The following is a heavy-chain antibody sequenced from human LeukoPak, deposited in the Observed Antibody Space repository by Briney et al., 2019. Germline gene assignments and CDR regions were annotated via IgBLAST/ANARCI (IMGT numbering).Heavy chain of an antibody. D-gene: IGHD3-3*01. CDR1: GGSISSYY. CDR2: IYYSGST. CDR3: ARHRAGFWSGYPDY. J-gene: IGHJ4*02. Sequence: SETLSLTCTVSGGSISSYYWSWIRQPPGKGLEWIGYIYYSGSTNYNPSLKSRVTISVDTSKNQFSLKLSSVTAADTAVYYCARHRAGFWSGYPDYWGQGTLVTVSS. V-gene: IGHV4-59*08.